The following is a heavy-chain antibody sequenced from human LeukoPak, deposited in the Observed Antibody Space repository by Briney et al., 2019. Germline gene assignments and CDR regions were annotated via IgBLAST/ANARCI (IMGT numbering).Heavy chain of an antibody. D-gene: IGHD3-10*01. CDR2: IIPIFGTA. J-gene: IGHJ6*03. CDR3: ARAVNGLTMVRGVRDYYYYMDV. Sequence: SVKVSCKASGGTFSSYAISWVRQAPGQGLEWLGGIIPIFGTANYAQKFQGSFTITADKSTSTAYLELSSLRSEDTAVYFCARAVNGLTMVRGVRDYYYYMDVWGKGTTVTVSS. V-gene: IGHV1-69*06. CDR1: GGTFSSYA.